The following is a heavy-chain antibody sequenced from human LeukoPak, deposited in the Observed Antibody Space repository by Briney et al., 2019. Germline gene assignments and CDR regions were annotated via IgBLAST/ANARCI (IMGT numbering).Heavy chain of an antibody. D-gene: IGHD1-26*01. V-gene: IGHV3-73*01. J-gene: IGHJ5*02. CDR2: IDRPAKSYAT. Sequence: GGSLRLSCAASGFTLSDSAIHWVRQASGKGLEWVGLIDRPAKSYATAFGASVGGRFTISRDDSKNTAYLQMDSLKTEDTALYYCTRDRGTYNWLDPWGQGTLVTVSS. CDR1: GFTLSDSA. CDR3: TRDRGTYNWLDP.